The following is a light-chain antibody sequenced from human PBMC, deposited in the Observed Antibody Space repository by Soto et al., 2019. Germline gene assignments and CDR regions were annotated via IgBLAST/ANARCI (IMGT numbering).Light chain of an antibody. CDR1: QGIRNF. CDR2: AAS. CDR3: QKYSSVPV. Sequence: DIQMTQSPPSLSASVGDRVTITCRASQGIRNFVAWYQQKPGKAPKLLIYAASTLQSGVPSRFSGSGSGTDFTLTINRLQPEYVATYSCQKYSSVPVFGPGTKVEIK. V-gene: IGKV1-27*01. J-gene: IGKJ3*01.